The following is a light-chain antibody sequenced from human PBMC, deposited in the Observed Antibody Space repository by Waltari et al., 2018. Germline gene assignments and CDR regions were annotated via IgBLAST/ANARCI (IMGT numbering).Light chain of an antibody. V-gene: IGKV3-20*01. J-gene: IGKJ1*01. CDR1: QSLNRA. CDR3: QHYVSLPAT. CDR2: NVF. Sequence: IVLTQSPGTLSMSPGEGVTLSCRASQSLNRALAWYQQKPSQAPRLLIYNVFNRATDIPDRFSGSGSGTEFSLTISRLEPEDFAVYYCQHYVSLPATFGQGTRVEIK.